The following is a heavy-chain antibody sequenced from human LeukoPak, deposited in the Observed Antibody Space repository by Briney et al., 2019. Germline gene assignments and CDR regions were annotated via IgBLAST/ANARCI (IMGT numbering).Heavy chain of an antibody. CDR2: ISSNSGSI. Sequence: TAGGSLRLSCAASGFSFSSYWMHWVRQAPGKGLEWVSSISSNSGSIYYADSVKGRFTISRDNAKNSLYLHMNSLRAEDTAVYYCARGTMATITFDIWGQGTMVTVSS. D-gene: IGHD5-24*01. J-gene: IGHJ3*02. CDR3: ARGTMATITFDI. V-gene: IGHV3-21*01. CDR1: GFSFSSYW.